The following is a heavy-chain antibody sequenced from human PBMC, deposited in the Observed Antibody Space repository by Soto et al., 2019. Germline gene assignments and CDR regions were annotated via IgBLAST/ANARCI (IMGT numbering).Heavy chain of an antibody. CDR1: GFTFSSYG. CDR3: ARDRAVTSIYYYYYYMDV. V-gene: IGHV3-33*01. Sequence: SLRLSCAASGFTFSSYGMHWVRQAPGKGLEWVTVIWYDGSNKYYADSVKGRFTISRDNSKNTLYLQMNSLRAEDTAVYYCARDRAVTSIYYYYYYMDVWGKGTTVTVS. CDR2: IWYDGSNK. D-gene: IGHD4-17*01. J-gene: IGHJ6*03.